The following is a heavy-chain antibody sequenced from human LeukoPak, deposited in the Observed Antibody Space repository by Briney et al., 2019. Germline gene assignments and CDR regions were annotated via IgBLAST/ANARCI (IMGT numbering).Heavy chain of an antibody. V-gene: IGHV3-7*03. CDR1: GFTFSTFW. D-gene: IGHD1-20*01. CDR2: IKQDGCEK. J-gene: IGHJ4*02. CDR3: TRGGEDTWNY. Sequence: GGSLRPSCTASGFTFSTFWMHCVRQAPGKGLEWVANIKQDGCEKYYVDSVKGRFTISRDNAKNLLYLQMNALRAEDTAVYWCTRGGEDTWNYWGQGTLVTVSS.